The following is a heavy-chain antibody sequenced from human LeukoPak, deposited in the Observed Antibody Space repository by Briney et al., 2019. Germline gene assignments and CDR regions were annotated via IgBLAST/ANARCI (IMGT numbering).Heavy chain of an antibody. D-gene: IGHD3-22*01. Sequence: ASVKVSCKASGYTFTSYYMHWVRQAPGKGLEWMGIINTNGGSTSYAQKLQGRVNMTRDTSTSTVYMELSSLRSEDTAVYYCARGPYLSYYYDSSGSPGAFDIWGQGTMVTVSS. CDR1: GYTFTSYY. V-gene: IGHV1-46*03. CDR3: ARGPYLSYYYDSSGSPGAFDI. CDR2: INTNGGST. J-gene: IGHJ3*02.